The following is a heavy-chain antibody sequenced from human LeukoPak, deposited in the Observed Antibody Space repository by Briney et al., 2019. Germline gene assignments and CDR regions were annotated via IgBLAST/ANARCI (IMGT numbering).Heavy chain of an antibody. CDR2: ISAYNGNT. CDR3: AAYYDSSGYYSYGPLDY. J-gene: IGHJ4*02. Sequence: ASVKVSCKASGYTFTSYGISWVRQAPGQGLEWMGWISAYNGNTNYAQKLQGRVTMTTDTSTSTAYMELRSLRSDDTAVYYCAAYYDSSGYYSYGPLDYWGQGTLVTVSS. D-gene: IGHD3-22*01. V-gene: IGHV1-18*01. CDR1: GYTFTSYG.